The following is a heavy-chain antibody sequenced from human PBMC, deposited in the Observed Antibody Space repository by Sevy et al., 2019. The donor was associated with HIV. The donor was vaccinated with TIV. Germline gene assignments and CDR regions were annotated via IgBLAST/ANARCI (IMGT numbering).Heavy chain of an antibody. D-gene: IGHD3-3*01. CDR1: GYTFTSYY. Sequence: ASVKVSCKASGYTFTSYYMHWVRQAPGQGLEWMGIINPSGGSTSYAQKFQGRVTMTRDTSTSTVYMELSSLRSEDTAVYYWARDPRLLDTIFGVVMGAGLDYGGQGTLVTVSS. CDR3: ARDPRLLDTIFGVVMGAGLDY. V-gene: IGHV1-46*01. CDR2: INPSGGST. J-gene: IGHJ4*02.